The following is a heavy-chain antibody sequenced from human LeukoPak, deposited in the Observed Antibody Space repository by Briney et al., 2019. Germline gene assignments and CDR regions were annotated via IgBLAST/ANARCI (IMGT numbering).Heavy chain of an antibody. V-gene: IGHV3-23*01. CDR2: ISGSGDNT. CDR1: GFTFTIFG. CDR3: VKGAKYSGSSVDYFYMDV. D-gene: IGHD1-26*01. Sequence: GGSLRLSCAASGFTFTIFGFNWVRQAPGKVPEWVSVISGSGDNTYQADSVKGRFIISRDNSNNTLSVQMNSLRAEDTAVYYCVKGAKYSGSSVDYFYMDVWAKGTTVTVSS. J-gene: IGHJ6*03.